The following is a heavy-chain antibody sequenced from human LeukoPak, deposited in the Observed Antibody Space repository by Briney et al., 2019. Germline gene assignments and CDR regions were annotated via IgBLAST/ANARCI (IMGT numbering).Heavy chain of an antibody. D-gene: IGHD1-1*01. CDR1: GFTFSSYA. Sequence: GGSLRLSCAASGFTFSSYAMSWVRQAPGKGLEWVAVISYDGSNKYYADSVKGRFTISRDNSKNTLYLQMNSLRAEDTAVYYCARPPYNWNDEDAFDIWAKGQWSPSLQ. CDR3: ARPPYNWNDEDAFDI. V-gene: IGHV3-30-3*01. J-gene: IGHJ3*02. CDR2: ISYDGSNK.